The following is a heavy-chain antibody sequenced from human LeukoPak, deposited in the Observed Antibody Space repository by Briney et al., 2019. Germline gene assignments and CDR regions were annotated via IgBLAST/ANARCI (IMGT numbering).Heavy chain of an antibody. CDR1: GYTFTSYG. Sequence: SVKVSCKASGYTFTSYGISWVRQAPGQGLEWMGGIIPIFGTANYAQKFQGRVTITANESTSTAYMELSSLRPEDTAVYYCARDNDSSGYYFDYWGQGTLVTVSS. CDR2: IIPIFGTA. V-gene: IGHV1-69*13. CDR3: ARDNDSSGYYFDY. D-gene: IGHD3-22*01. J-gene: IGHJ4*02.